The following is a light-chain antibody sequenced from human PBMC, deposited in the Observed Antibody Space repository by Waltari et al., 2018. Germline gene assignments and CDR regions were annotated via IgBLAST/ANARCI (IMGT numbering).Light chain of an antibody. J-gene: IGKJ5*01. V-gene: IGKV1-27*01. CDR2: GAS. Sequence: DIQMTQSPSSLSASVGDRVTIPCRASQGISNSLAWYQQKPGKVPKLLIYGASTLQSGVPPRFSGDGSGTDFTLTISSLQPEDVATYHCQKYNSAPHTFGQGTRLDIK. CDR3: QKYNSAPHT. CDR1: QGISNS.